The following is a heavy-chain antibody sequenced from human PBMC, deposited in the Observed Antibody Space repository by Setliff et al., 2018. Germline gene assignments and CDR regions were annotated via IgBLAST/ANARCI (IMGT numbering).Heavy chain of an antibody. D-gene: IGHD2-15*01. Sequence: GGSLRLSCAASGFTFSSYRMHWVRQAPGKGLEWVAVVWDDGGNKYHADSVKGRFTTSRDNSKNTLYLQMNSLRPEDTAVYYCARTCSGSGCYAGLESWGQGTPVTVSS. CDR3: ARTCSGSGCYAGLES. CDR2: VWDDGGNK. CDR1: GFTFSSYR. J-gene: IGHJ4*02. V-gene: IGHV3-33*08.